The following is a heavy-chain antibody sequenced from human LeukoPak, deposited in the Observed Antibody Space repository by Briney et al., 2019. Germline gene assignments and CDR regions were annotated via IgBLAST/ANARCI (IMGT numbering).Heavy chain of an antibody. CDR2: IYYSGST. Sequence: SETLSLTCSVSGASITSDYWTWIRQPPGKGLEWIGYIYYSGSTKYNPSLKSRVTISVDTSKNQFSLRLSSVTAADTAVYYCARDFPYSSGWYAYHTYYYYMDVWGKGTTVTVSS. D-gene: IGHD6-19*01. CDR1: GASITSDY. CDR3: ARDFPYSSGWYAYHTYYYYMDV. J-gene: IGHJ6*03. V-gene: IGHV4-59*01.